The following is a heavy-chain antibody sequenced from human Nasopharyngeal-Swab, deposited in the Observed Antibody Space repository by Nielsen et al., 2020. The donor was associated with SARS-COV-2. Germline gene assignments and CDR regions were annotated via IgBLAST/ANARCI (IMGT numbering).Heavy chain of an antibody. Sequence: GASLKISCAASGFNFACFAMTWVRQAPGKGLEWVSTIGTSDDTYYTDYVKGRFAISRANSKNKVYLQMDSLRPDDTALYYCAKTFLIAPRTYDYWGQATLVTVSS. D-gene: IGHD2/OR15-2a*01. CDR2: IGTSDDT. V-gene: IGHV3-23*01. CDR1: GFNFACFA. J-gene: IGHJ4*02. CDR3: AKTFLIAPRTYDY.